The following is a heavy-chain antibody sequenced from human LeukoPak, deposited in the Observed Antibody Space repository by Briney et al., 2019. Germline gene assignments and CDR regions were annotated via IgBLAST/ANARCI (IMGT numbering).Heavy chain of an antibody. J-gene: IGHJ4*02. V-gene: IGHV3-64*01. Sequence: GGSLRLSCAASGFTFSSYAMHWVRQAPGKGLEYVSAISSNGGSTYYANSVKGRFTISRDNSKNTLYLQMGSLRAEDMAVYYCARDDYGGALDFDYWGQGTLVTVSS. CDR2: ISSNGGST. D-gene: IGHD4-23*01. CDR3: ARDDYGGALDFDY. CDR1: GFTFSSYA.